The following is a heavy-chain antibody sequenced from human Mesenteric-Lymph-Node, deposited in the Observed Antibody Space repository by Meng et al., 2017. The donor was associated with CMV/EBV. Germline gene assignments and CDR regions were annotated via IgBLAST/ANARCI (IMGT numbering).Heavy chain of an antibody. CDR2: SSYSGST. J-gene: IGHJ3*02. Sequence: GSLRLSCTVSGGSINSDYWSWIRQPPGKGLEWIGYSSYSGSTNYNPSLTSRVTISVDTSKNQFSLKLSSVTAADTAVYYCARDIGRGWRHFYAFDIWGQGTVVTVSS. CDR3: ARDIGRGWRHFYAFDI. CDR1: GGSINSDY. V-gene: IGHV4-59*01. D-gene: IGHD3-3*02.